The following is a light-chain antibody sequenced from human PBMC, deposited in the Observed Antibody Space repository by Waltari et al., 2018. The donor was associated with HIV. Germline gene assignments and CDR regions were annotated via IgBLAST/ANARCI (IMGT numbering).Light chain of an antibody. V-gene: IGKV3D-20*01. Sequence: EIVLTQSPATLSLSPGERATLSCAASQSVSSSFLAWYQQKPGLAPRLLIYDASSRATGIPDRFSGSVSGTDFILTISRLEPEDFAVYYCQQYGSSPRTFGQGTKLEIK. CDR1: QSVSSSF. CDR3: QQYGSSPRT. J-gene: IGKJ2*01. CDR2: DAS.